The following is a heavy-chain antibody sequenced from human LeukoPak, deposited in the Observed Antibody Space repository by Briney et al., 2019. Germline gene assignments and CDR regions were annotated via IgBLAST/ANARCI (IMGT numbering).Heavy chain of an antibody. CDR1: GGSISSSSYY. CDR3: ARDAGYCSSTSCPEYYYGMDV. Sequence: SETLSLTCTVSGGSISSSSYYWGWIRQPPGKGLEWIGSIYYSGSTYYNPSLKSRVTISVDTSKNQFSLKLSSVTAADTAAYYCARDAGYCSSTSCPEYYYGMDVWGQGTTVTVSS. D-gene: IGHD2-2*01. CDR2: IYYSGST. J-gene: IGHJ6*02. V-gene: IGHV4-39*07.